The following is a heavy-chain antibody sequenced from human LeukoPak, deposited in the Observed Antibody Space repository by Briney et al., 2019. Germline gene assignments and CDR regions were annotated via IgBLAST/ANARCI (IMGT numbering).Heavy chain of an antibody. CDR1: GGSISSSSYY. V-gene: IGHV4-39*01. Sequence: SETLSLTCTVSGGSISSSSYYWGWIRQPPGKGLEWIGIIDYSGSTYYNPSLKSRVTISVDTPKNQFSLKLSYVTAADTAVYYCARSGWGDYDILTGYPYWFDPWGQGTLVTVS. D-gene: IGHD3-9*01. CDR3: ARSGWGDYDILTGYPYWFDP. J-gene: IGHJ5*02. CDR2: IDYSGST.